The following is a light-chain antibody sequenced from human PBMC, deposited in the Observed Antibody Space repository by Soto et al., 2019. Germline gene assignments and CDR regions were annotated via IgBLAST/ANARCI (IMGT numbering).Light chain of an antibody. J-gene: IGKJ1*01. CDR2: DAS. V-gene: IGKV3-11*01. CDR3: QQRYNWPPTWT. Sequence: IVLTQSPATLSLSPGERATLSCRASQSVSSYLAWYQQKPGQAPRLLIYDASNRATGIPTRFSGSGSGADFTLTISSLEPEDFAVYYYQQRYNWPPTWTFGQGTKVEIK. CDR1: QSVSSY.